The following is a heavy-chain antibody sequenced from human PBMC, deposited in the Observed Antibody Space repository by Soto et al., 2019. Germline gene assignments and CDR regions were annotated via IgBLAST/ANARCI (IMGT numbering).Heavy chain of an antibody. CDR2: INHSGST. D-gene: IGHD4-17*01. V-gene: IGHV4-34*01. CDR1: GGSFSGYY. CDR3: ARVATVRLTKALKPIYYYYYMDV. Sequence: SETLSLTCAVYGGSFSGYYWSWIRQPPGKGLEWIGEINHSGSTNYNPSLKSRVTISVDTSKNQFSLKLSSVTAADTAVYYCARVATVRLTKALKPIYYYYYMDVWGKGTTVTVSS. J-gene: IGHJ6*03.